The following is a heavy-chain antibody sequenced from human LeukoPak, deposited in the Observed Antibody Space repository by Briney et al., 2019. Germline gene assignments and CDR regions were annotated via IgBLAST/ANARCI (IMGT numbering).Heavy chain of an antibody. CDR1: GFTFSSYG. CDR2: IRYDGSNK. J-gene: IGHJ4*02. V-gene: IGHV3-30*02. D-gene: IGHD6-19*01. CDR3: AKPLPAYSSGWYLDY. Sequence: PGGSLRLSCAASGFTFSSYGMHWVRQAPGKGLEWVAFIRYDGSNKYYADSVKGRFTISRDNPKNTLYLQMNSLRAEDTAVYYCAKPLPAYSSGWYLDYWGQGTLVTVSS.